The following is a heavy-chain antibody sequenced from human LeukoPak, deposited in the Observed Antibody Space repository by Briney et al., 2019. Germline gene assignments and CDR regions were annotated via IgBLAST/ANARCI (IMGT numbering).Heavy chain of an antibody. Sequence: PGGSLRPSCAASGFTFSRYSMSWVRQAPGKGLEWVSSISGDSNYIYYADSVEGRFTISRDNAKNSLYLQMNSLRAEDTAVYYCANHLACGSTSCPPFDYWGQGTLVTVSS. CDR2: ISGDSNYI. J-gene: IGHJ4*02. D-gene: IGHD2-2*01. CDR3: ANHLACGSTSCPPFDY. CDR1: GFTFSRYS. V-gene: IGHV3-21*01.